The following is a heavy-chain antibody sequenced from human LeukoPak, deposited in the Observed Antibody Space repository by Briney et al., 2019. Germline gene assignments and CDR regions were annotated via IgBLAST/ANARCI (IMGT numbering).Heavy chain of an antibody. Sequence: GGSLRLSCAASGFTFSSYGMHWVRQAPGKGLEWVAVIWYDGSNKYYADSVKGRFTISRDNSKNTLYLQMNSLRAEDTAVYYCAKDRGGATPYTFDYWGQGTLVTVSS. CDR3: AKDRGGATPYTFDY. D-gene: IGHD1-26*01. CDR2: IWYDGSNK. CDR1: GFTFSSYG. V-gene: IGHV3-33*06. J-gene: IGHJ4*02.